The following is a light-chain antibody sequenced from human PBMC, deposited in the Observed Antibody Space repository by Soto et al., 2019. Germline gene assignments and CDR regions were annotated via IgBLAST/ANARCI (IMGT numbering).Light chain of an antibody. CDR1: QSVSSN. CDR2: GAS. V-gene: IGKV3-15*01. J-gene: IGKJ5*01. Sequence: EIVMTQSPATLSVSPGERATLSCRASQSVSSNLAWYQQKPGQAPRLLIYGASTRATGIPARFSGSGSGTQFTLNISSLQSEDFAVYYCQQYNNWPPITYGHGTRLEIK. CDR3: QQYNNWPPIT.